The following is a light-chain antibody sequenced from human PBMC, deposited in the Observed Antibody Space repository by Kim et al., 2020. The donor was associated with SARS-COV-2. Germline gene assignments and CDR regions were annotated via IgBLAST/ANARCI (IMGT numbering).Light chain of an antibody. CDR1: RGVTSYY. CDR3: HQYGSPPST. Sequence: SPGEKATLSCRASRGVTSYYLAWYQQKPGQAPRLLIYIASSRATGIPDRFSGSGSGTEFTLTISRLEPEDFAVYYCHQYGSPPSTFGQGTRLEIK. V-gene: IGKV3-20*01. J-gene: IGKJ5*01. CDR2: IAS.